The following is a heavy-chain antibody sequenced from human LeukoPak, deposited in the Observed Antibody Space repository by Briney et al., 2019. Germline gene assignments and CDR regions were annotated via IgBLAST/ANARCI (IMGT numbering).Heavy chain of an antibody. V-gene: IGHV3-23*01. CDR1: GFTFSSYA. J-gene: IGHJ5*02. Sequence: GGSLRLSCAASGFTFSSYAMSWVRQAPGKGQEWVSAISGSGGSTYYADSVKGRFTISRDNSKSTLYLQMNSLRAEDTAVSYCAKETCSGGSCYEPYNWFDPWGQGTLVTVSS. CDR3: AKETCSGGSCYEPYNWFDP. CDR2: ISGSGGST. D-gene: IGHD2-15*01.